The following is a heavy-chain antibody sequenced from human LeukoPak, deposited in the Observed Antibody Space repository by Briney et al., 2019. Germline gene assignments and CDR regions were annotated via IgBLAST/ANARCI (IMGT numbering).Heavy chain of an antibody. CDR2: ISSSGSTI. Sequence: QPGGSLRLSCAASGFTFSSYEMNWVRQAPGKGLEWVSYISSSGSTIYYADSVKGRFTISRDNSKNTLYLQMNSLRTEDTAVYYCAKAESYYDSSGYYYGEYFQHWGQGTLVTVSS. V-gene: IGHV3-48*03. J-gene: IGHJ1*01. CDR3: AKAESYYDSSGYYYGEYFQH. D-gene: IGHD3-22*01. CDR1: GFTFSSYE.